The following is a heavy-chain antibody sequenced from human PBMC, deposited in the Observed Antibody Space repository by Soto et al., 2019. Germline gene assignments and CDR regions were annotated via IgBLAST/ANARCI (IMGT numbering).Heavy chain of an antibody. D-gene: IGHD4-17*01. Sequence: EVQLVESGGGLVKPGGSLRLFCAASGFTFSSYSMNWVRQAPGKGLEWVSSISSSSSYIYYADSVKGRFTISRDNAKNSLYRQMNSLRAEDTAVYYCARDFGRGDYVVGGGDYWGQGTLVTVSS. CDR1: GFTFSSYS. CDR2: ISSSSSYI. V-gene: IGHV3-21*01. J-gene: IGHJ4*02. CDR3: ARDFGRGDYVVGGGDY.